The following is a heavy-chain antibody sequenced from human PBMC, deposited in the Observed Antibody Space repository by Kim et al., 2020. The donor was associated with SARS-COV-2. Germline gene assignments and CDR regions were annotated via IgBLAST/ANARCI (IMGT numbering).Heavy chain of an antibody. CDR3: ARQVTQGYFDY. D-gene: IGHD2-21*02. CDR2: IYYSGST. V-gene: IGHV4-39*01. CDR1: GGSISSSSYY. J-gene: IGHJ4*02. Sequence: SETLSLTCTVSGGSISSSSYYWGWIRQPPGKGLEWIGSIYYSGSTYYNPSLKSRVTISVDTSKNQFSLKLSSVTAADTAVYYCARQVTQGYFDYWGQETLVTVSS.